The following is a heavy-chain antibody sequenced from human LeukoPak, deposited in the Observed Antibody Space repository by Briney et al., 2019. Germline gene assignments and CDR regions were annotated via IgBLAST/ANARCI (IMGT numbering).Heavy chain of an antibody. J-gene: IGHJ4*02. V-gene: IGHV4-39*01. D-gene: IGHD1-26*01. CDR2: IYYSGST. CDR1: GVSISSSSYY. Sequence: SETLSLTCTVSGVSISSSSYYWGWVRQPPGKGLEWIGSIYYSGSTYYNPSLKSRITISVDTSKNQFSLKLSSVTAADTAVYYCARQGYSGSYRIYYFDYWGQGTLVTVSS. CDR3: ARQGYSGSYRIYYFDY.